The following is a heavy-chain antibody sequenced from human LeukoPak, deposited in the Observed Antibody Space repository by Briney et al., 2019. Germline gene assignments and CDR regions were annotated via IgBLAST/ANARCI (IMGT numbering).Heavy chain of an antibody. J-gene: IGHJ4*02. CDR2: ISGSDDST. CDR1: GFSFSNYA. D-gene: IGHD4-17*01. V-gene: IGHV3-23*01. Sequence: TGGSLRLSCAASGFSFSNYAMSWVRQAPGEGLEWVSGISGSDDSTYYANSVKGRFTISRDNSKNTLFLQMNSLRADDTAVYYCAKDQRLTTVTALDYWGQGTLVTVSS. CDR3: AKDQRLTTVTALDY.